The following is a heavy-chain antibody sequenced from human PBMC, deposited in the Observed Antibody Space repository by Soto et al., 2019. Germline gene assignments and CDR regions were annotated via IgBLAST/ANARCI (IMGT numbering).Heavy chain of an antibody. V-gene: IGHV1-58*01. D-gene: IGHD1-7*01. J-gene: IGHJ6*02. CDR2: IVVGSGNT. CDR1: GFTFTSSA. CDR3: AADPSSGTSQDIYYYYYGMDV. Sequence: SVKVSCKASGFTFTSSAVQWVRQARGQRLEWIGWIVVGSGNTNYAQKFQERVTITRDMSTSTAYMELSSLRSEDTAVYYCAADPSSGTSQDIYYYYYGMDVWGQGTTVTVSS.